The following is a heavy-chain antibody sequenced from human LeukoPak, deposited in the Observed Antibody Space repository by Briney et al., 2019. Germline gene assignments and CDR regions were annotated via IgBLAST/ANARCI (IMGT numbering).Heavy chain of an antibody. D-gene: IGHD6-6*01. J-gene: IGHJ4*02. V-gene: IGHV4-39*07. CDR1: GGSISSGHYY. Sequence: SETLSLTCTVSGGSISSGHYYWNWIRQPPGKGPEWIGSVYYSGSTYYNPSLRGRVTIDVDTSENQFSVKLNSVTAADTAVYYCARELSGTSSLDYWGQGSLVTVSS. CDR3: ARELSGTSSLDY. CDR2: VYYSGST.